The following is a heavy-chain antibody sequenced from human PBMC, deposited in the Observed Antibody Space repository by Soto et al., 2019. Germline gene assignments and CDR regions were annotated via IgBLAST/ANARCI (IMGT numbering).Heavy chain of an antibody. D-gene: IGHD6-19*01. CDR1: GFTFSRHW. CDR2: IDAGGGTT. J-gene: IGHJ4*02. Sequence: GGSLRLSCAASGFTFSRHWINWVRQAPGKGLEWVSRIDAGGGTTWYADSVKGRFTLSRDNAKSTLSLQMNSLRAEDTAVYYCVRGVAGMSYFDFWGQGILVTVSS. CDR3: VRGVAGMSYFDF. V-gene: IGHV3-74*01.